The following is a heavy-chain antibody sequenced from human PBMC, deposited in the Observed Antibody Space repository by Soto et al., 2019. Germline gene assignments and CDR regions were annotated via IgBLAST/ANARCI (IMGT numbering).Heavy chain of an antibody. Sequence: GGSLRLSCAASGFTFSSYGMHWVRQAPGKGLEWVAVISYDGSNKYYADSVKGRFTISSDNSKNTLYLQMNSLRAEDTAVYYCAKVLYSSSWNPQNYYYYYGMDVWGQGTTVTVSS. CDR1: GFTFSSYG. CDR2: ISYDGSNK. D-gene: IGHD6-13*01. J-gene: IGHJ6*02. CDR3: AKVLYSSSWNPQNYYYYYGMDV. V-gene: IGHV3-30*18.